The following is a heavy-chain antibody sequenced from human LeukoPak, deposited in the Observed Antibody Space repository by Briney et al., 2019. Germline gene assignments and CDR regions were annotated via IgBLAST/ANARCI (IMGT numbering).Heavy chain of an antibody. Sequence: SETLSLTCAVYGGSFSGYYWSWIRQPPGKGLEWIGEINHSGSTNYNPSLKSRVTISVDTSKNQFSLKLSSVTAADTAVYYCAREGSSGYLSDYYMDVWGKGTTVTISS. CDR3: AREGSSGYLSDYYMDV. J-gene: IGHJ6*03. CDR1: GGSFSGYY. CDR2: INHSGST. D-gene: IGHD3-22*01. V-gene: IGHV4-34*01.